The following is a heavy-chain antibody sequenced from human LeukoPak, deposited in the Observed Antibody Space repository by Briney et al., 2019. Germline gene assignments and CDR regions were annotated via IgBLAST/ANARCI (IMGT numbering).Heavy chain of an antibody. CDR1: GYTFTSYD. J-gene: IGHJ6*02. D-gene: IGHD2-15*01. CDR2: MNPNSGNT. V-gene: IGHV1-8*01. Sequence: GASVKVSCKASGYTFTSYDINWVRQATGQGLEWMGWMNPNSGNTGYAQKLQGRVTMTRNTSISTAYMELSSLRSEDTAVYYCARSCGGSCYQRSGMDVWGQGTTVTVSS. CDR3: ARSCGGSCYQRSGMDV.